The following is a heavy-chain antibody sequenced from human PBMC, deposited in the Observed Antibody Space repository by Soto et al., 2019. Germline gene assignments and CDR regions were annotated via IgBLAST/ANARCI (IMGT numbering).Heavy chain of an antibody. V-gene: IGHV3-30-3*02. D-gene: IGHD3-10*01. CDR1: GFIFRNYA. CDR3: AKDLFGGSGSYFRRSSYYGMDV. J-gene: IGHJ6*02. Sequence: GGSLRLSCAVAGFIFRNYAMHWVRQAPGKGLEWVAVTSEDGSEVHHAESLKGRFTISRDNSKNTLYLQMNSLRAEDTAVYYCAKDLFGGSGSYFRRSSYYGMDVWGQGTTVTVSS. CDR2: TSEDGSEV.